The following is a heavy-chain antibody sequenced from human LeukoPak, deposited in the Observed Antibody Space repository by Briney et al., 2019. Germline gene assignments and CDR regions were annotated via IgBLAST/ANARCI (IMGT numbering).Heavy chain of an antibody. Sequence: SETLSLTCAVYGGSFSGYYWSWIRQPPGKGLEWIGEINHSGSTNYNPSLKSRVTISVDTSKNQFSLKLSSVTAADTAVYYCARDNTIFGVALLDYWGQGTLVTVSS. CDR3: ARDNTIFGVALLDY. J-gene: IGHJ4*02. V-gene: IGHV4-34*01. CDR1: GGSFSGYY. CDR2: INHSGST. D-gene: IGHD3-3*01.